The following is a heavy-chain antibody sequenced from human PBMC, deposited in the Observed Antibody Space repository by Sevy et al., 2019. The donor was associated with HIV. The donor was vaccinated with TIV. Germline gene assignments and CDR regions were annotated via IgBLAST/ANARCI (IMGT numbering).Heavy chain of an antibody. CDR3: AGENAVGRCYS. Sequence: SETLSLTCTVSGGSITSLYWNWIRQPPGKGLEWIANIYYNGHINYNPSLKSRVTLSLVTSKNQFSLRLSSVTAADTAMYYCAGENAVGRCYSWGQGTLVTVSS. CDR2: IYYNGHI. V-gene: IGHV4-59*11. J-gene: IGHJ4*02. CDR1: GGSITSLY. D-gene: IGHD1-26*01.